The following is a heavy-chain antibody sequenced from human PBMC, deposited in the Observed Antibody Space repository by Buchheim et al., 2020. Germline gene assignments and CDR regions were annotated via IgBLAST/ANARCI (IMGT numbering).Heavy chain of an antibody. CDR1: GYTFIGYY. CDR3: AREANFDI. V-gene: IGHV1-2*02. D-gene: IGHD4/OR15-4a*01. J-gene: IGHJ3*02. Sequence: QEQLVQSGAAVGTPGSSVKVSCKASGYTFIGYYIHWLRQAPGQGPEWMGWIDPDSGGTNYVQRFQDRVTMTRDRSPNTAYMELSRLRFDDTAVYYCAREANFDIWGQGT. CDR2: IDPDSGGT.